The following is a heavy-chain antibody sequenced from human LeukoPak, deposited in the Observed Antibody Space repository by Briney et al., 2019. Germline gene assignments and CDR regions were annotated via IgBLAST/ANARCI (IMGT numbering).Heavy chain of an antibody. CDR3: VKQLGDSSSWYFHFDY. V-gene: IGHV3-64D*06. CDR2: ISSNGGST. Sequence: GGSLRLSCSASGFTFSSYAMHWVRQAPGKGLEYVTAISSNGGSTYYADSVKGRFTISRDNSKNTLYLQMSSLRAEDTAVYYCVKQLGDSSSWYFHFDYWGQGTLVTVSS. J-gene: IGHJ4*02. D-gene: IGHD6-13*01. CDR1: GFTFSSYA.